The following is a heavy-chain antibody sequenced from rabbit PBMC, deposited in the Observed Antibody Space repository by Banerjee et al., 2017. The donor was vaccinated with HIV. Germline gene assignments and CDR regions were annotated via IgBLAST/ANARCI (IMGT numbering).Heavy chain of an antibody. D-gene: IGHD1-1*01. Sequence: QSLEESGGDLVKPGASLTLTCAASGFSFSSYYMCWVRQAPGKGLEWIGCIYPNSGSTYYASWAKGRFTISKTSSTTVDLKMTSLTAADTATYFCARGGLSSVACFNLWGPGTLVTVS. CDR1: GFSFSSYY. CDR3: ARGGLSSVACFNL. CDR2: IYPNSGST. J-gene: IGHJ4*01. V-gene: IGHV1S40*01.